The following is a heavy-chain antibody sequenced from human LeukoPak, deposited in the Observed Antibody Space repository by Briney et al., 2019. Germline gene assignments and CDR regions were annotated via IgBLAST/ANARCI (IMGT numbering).Heavy chain of an antibody. CDR2: IKTDGSEK. CDR3: ASWGSGVVVPAANYYFDY. CDR1: GFTFSNYW. V-gene: IGHV3-7*01. J-gene: IGHJ4*02. D-gene: IGHD2-2*01. Sequence: PGGSLRLSCAASGFTFSNYWMHWVRQAPGKGLEWVAHIKTDGSEKYYVDSVKGRFTISRDNAKNSLYLQMNSLRAEDTAVYYCASWGSGVVVPAANYYFDYWGQGTLVTVSS.